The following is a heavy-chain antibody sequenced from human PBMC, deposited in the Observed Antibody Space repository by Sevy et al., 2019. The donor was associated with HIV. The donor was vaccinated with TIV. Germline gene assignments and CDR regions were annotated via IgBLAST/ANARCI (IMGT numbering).Heavy chain of an antibody. CDR3: ARRNDLDI. CDR2: VYYTGGT. D-gene: IGHD2-21*02. Sequence: SETLSLTCTVSGVSINSDHWNWIRQPPGKGLEWIGDVYYTGGTNYNPSLKNRVTISVDRTKNKIALKLTSVTAADTALYYCARRNDLDIWGQGAMVTVSS. V-gene: IGHV4-59*08. J-gene: IGHJ3*02. CDR1: GVSINSDH.